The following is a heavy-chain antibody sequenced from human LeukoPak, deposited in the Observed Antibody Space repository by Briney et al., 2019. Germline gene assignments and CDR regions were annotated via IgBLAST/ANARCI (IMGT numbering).Heavy chain of an antibody. J-gene: IGHJ3*02. CDR3: ARSPGRRVQLWLLGYGYAFDI. V-gene: IGHV4-34*01. CDR2: INHSGST. Sequence: PSETLSLTCAVYGGSFSGYYWSWIRQPPGKGLEWIGEINHSGSTNYNPSLKSRVTISVDTSKNQFSLKLSSVTAADTAVYYCARSPGRRVQLWLLGYGYAFDIWGQGTMVTVSS. D-gene: IGHD5-18*01. CDR1: GGSFSGYY.